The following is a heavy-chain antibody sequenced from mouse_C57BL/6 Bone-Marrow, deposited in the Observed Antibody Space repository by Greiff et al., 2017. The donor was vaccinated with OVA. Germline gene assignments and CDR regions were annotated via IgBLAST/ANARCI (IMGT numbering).Heavy chain of an antibody. CDR2: FHPYNDDT. CDR1: GYTFTTYP. J-gene: IGHJ2*01. D-gene: IGHD4-1*01. V-gene: IGHV1-47*01. CDR3: ARGDELGYYFDD. Sequence: QVQLKESGAELVKPGASVKMSCKASGYTFTTYPIEWMKQNHGKSLEWIGNFHPYNDDTKYNEKFKGKATLTVEKSSSTVYLERSRLTSDNSAVYYCARGDELGYYFDDWGQGTTLTVSS.